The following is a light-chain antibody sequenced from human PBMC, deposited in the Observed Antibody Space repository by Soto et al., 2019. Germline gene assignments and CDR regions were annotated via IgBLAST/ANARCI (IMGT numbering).Light chain of an antibody. CDR2: AAS. CDR3: QQYYSYPIT. V-gene: IGKV1-8*01. Sequence: IRMTQSPSSLSATTGDRVTITCRASQGISSYLSWYQQKPGKAPKLLIYAASTLQSGVPSRFSGSGSGTDFTLTISCLQSEDFATYYCQQYYSYPITFGQGTRLE. J-gene: IGKJ5*01. CDR1: QGISSY.